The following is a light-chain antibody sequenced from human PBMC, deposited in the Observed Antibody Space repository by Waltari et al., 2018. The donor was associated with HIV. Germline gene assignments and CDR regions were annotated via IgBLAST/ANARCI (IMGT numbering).Light chain of an antibody. CDR3: QSYDNILRRVV. CDR1: TSNIGSPSG. CDR2: DII. J-gene: IGLJ2*01. V-gene: IGLV1-40*01. Sequence: QSGLTQPPSVSGAPGQTVTISCTGSTSNIGSPSGVHWYQQLTGAAPQLLIYDIIIRPSGDPDRFSASQSDTSASLAITGLQPEDEADYYCQSYDNILRRVVFGGGTKLTVL.